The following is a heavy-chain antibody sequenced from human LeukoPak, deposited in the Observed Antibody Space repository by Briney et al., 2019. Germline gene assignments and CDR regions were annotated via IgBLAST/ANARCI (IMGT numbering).Heavy chain of an antibody. D-gene: IGHD2/OR15-2a*01. CDR3: ARQSSPFYFVDY. CDR1: GGSISSGSYY. CDR2: IYTSGST. V-gene: IGHV4-61*02. Sequence: SETLSLTCTVSGGSISSGSYYWSWIRQPAGKGLEWIGRIYTSGSTNYNPSLKSRVTISVDTSKNQFSLKLSSVTAADTAVYFCARQSSPFYFVDYWGQGIPVTVSS. J-gene: IGHJ4*02.